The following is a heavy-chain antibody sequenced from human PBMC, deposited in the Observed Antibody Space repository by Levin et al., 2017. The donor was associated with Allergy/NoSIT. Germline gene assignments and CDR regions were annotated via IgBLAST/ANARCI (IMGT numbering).Heavy chain of an antibody. Sequence: SETLSLTCAVSGASIVSPGYSWGWIRQPAGKGLEWIGYIYHGGTTYYNSSLKSRVTISVDRSKNHLSLELKSVTAADTAVYYCAKLMELAAFDIWGRGTLVTVSS. CDR2: IYHGGTT. CDR3: AKLMELAAFDI. D-gene: IGHD2-8*01. J-gene: IGHJ3*02. V-gene: IGHV4-30-2*01. CDR1: GASIVSPGYS.